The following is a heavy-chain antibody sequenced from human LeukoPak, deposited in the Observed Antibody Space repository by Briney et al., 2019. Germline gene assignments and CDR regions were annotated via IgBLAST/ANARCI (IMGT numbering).Heavy chain of an antibody. V-gene: IGHV4-59*01. CDR3: ARDRPGGPSFDY. CDR2: IYYSGST. Sequence: SETLSLTCTVSGGSISSYYWSWIRQPPGKGLEWIGYIYYSGSTNYSPSLKSRVTISVDTSKNQFSLKLSSVTAADTAVYYCARDRPGGPSFDYWGQGTLVTVSS. D-gene: IGHD3-16*01. J-gene: IGHJ4*02. CDR1: GGSISSYY.